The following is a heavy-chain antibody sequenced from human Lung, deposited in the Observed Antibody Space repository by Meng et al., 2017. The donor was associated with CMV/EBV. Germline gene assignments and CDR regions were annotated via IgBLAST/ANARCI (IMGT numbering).Heavy chain of an antibody. CDR2: ISSSSRYI. CDR1: GFTFSGYS. CDR3: ATRMVTGYTCD. D-gene: IGHD1-20*01. Sequence: GGXLRPXCAASGFTFSGYSMNWVRQAPGKGLEWVSMISSSSRYIYYADSVKGRFTISRDNAENSRYLQMNNPRAYDTAVYYCATRMVTGYTCDWGQGTLVTVSS. V-gene: IGHV3-21*01. J-gene: IGHJ4*02.